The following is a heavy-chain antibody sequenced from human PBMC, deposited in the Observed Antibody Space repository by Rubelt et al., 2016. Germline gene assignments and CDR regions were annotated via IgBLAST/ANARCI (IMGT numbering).Heavy chain of an antibody. CDR2: IYYGGST. V-gene: IGHV4-39*01. J-gene: IGHJ4*02. CDR1: GGSISSSSYY. Sequence: QLQLQESGPGLVKPSETLSLTCTVSGGSISSSSYYWGWIRQPPGKGLEWIGSIYYGGSTYYNPALKSRGPTSVDTSKNPVALKLSSRTAADTAVYYCARHAYYESSGYDYWGQGTLVTVSS. D-gene: IGHD3-22*01. CDR3: ARHAYYESSGYDY.